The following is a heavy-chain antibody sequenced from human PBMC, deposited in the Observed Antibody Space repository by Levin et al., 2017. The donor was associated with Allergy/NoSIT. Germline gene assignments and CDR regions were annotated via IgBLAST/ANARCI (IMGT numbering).Heavy chain of an antibody. V-gene: IGHV1-46*01. J-gene: IGHJ4*02. CDR1: GYTLTDYY. Sequence: GESLKISCKASGYTLTDYYIHWVRQAPGQGLEWMGIINPRDGDTRSAQRFQDRVTMTRDTSSSTLYLDLSSLRSEDTAVYYCARGGSYYGHSGSYWAFDSWGQGTLVTVSS. CDR3: ARGGSYYGHSGSYWAFDS. D-gene: IGHD3-10*01. CDR2: INPRDGDT.